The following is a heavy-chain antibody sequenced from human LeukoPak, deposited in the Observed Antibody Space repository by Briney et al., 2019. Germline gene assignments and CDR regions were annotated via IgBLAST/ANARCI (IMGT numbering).Heavy chain of an antibody. Sequence: GGSLRLSCAASGFTFSSYSMNWVRQAPGKGLEWVSSISSSSSYIYYADSVKGRFTIARDNAKNSLYLQMNSLRAEDRAVYYCARGDYGDYYYYYLDVWGKGTTVTVSS. CDR3: ARGDYGDYYYYYLDV. J-gene: IGHJ6*03. D-gene: IGHD4-17*01. CDR1: GFTFSSYS. CDR2: ISSSSSYI. V-gene: IGHV3-21*01.